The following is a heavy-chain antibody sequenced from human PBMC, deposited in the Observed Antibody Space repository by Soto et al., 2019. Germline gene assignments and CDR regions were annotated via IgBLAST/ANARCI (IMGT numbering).Heavy chain of an antibody. D-gene: IGHD6-6*01. CDR2: IYYSGST. CDR1: GGSISSGGYY. Sequence: PSETLSLTCTVSGGSISSGGYYWSWIRQHPGKGLEWIGYIYYSGSTYYNPSLKSRVTISVDTSKNQFSLKLSSVTAADTAVYYCARERSSSDGNWFDPWGQGTLVTVSS. J-gene: IGHJ5*02. CDR3: ARERSSSDGNWFDP. V-gene: IGHV4-31*03.